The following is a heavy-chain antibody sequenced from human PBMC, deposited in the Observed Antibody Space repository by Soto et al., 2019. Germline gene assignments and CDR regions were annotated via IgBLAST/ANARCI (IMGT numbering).Heavy chain of an antibody. Sequence: ASVKVSCKASGYTFTSYGISWVRQAPGQGLEWMGWISACNGNTNYAQKLQGRVTMTTDTSTSTAYMELRSLRSDDTAVYYCAREMDDFWSGYYKWFDPWGQGTLVTVSS. D-gene: IGHD3-3*01. J-gene: IGHJ5*02. CDR2: ISACNGNT. V-gene: IGHV1-18*01. CDR1: GYTFTSYG. CDR3: AREMDDFWSGYYKWFDP.